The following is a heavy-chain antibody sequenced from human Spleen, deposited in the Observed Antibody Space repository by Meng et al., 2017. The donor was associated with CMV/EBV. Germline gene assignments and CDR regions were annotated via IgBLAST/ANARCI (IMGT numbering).Heavy chain of an antibody. CDR2: INHSGST. D-gene: IGHD3-10*01. V-gene: IGHV4-34*01. CDR1: GGSFSGYY. J-gene: IGHJ6*03. CDR3: ARLLSKNRYYYGSGAGYMDV. Sequence: QVQLQQWGAGLLKPSEIPSLTCAVYGGSFSGYYWSWIRQPPGKGLEWIGEINHSGSTNYNPSLKSRVTISVDTSKNQFSLKLSSVTAADTAVYYCARLLSKNRYYYGSGAGYMDVWGKGTTVTVSS.